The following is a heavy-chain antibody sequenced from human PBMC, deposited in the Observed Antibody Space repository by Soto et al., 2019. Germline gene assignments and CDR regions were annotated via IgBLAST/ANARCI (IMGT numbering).Heavy chain of an antibody. CDR2: FDAEDGAA. Sequence: GASVKVSCKVSGYTLTELSMHWVRQAPGKGLEWMGVFDAEDGAASYAQNFQGRVTMTVDTSTDTAYMEVTSLRSEDTAVYYCATALFPFFSDSGEPLGPADYSRQRSQVPGSA. V-gene: IGHV1-24*01. CDR1: GYTLTELS. J-gene: IGHJ4*02. D-gene: IGHD4-17*01. CDR3: ATALFPFFSDSGEPLGPADY.